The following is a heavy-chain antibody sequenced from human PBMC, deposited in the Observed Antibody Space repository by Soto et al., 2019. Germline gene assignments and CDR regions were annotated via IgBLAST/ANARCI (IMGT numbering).Heavy chain of an antibody. J-gene: IGHJ6*02. Sequence: PSETLSLTCTVSDGSISSGDYYRSMIRQPPGKGLEWIGYIYYSGSTYYNPSLKSRVTISVDTSKNQFSLKLSSVTAADTAVYYCARVLEDYGPLYGMDVWGQGTTVTVSS. CDR1: DGSISSGDYY. V-gene: IGHV4-31*03. CDR2: IYYSGST. CDR3: ARVLEDYGPLYGMDV. D-gene: IGHD3-10*01.